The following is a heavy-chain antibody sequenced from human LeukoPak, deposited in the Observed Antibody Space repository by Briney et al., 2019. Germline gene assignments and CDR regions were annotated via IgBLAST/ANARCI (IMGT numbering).Heavy chain of an antibody. CDR2: INPSGGST. CDR1: GYTFTSYY. D-gene: IGHD2-15*01. CDR3: AIVVVVGAFDI. Sequence: ASVKVSCKASGYTFTSYYMHWVRQAPGQGLEWMGIINPSGGSTNYAQKFQGRVTMTRDMSTSTVYMELSSLRSEDTAVYYCAIVVVVGAFDIWGQGTMVTVSS. J-gene: IGHJ3*02. V-gene: IGHV1-46*01.